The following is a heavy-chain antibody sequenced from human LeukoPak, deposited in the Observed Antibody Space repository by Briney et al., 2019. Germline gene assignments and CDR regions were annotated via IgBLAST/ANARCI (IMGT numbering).Heavy chain of an antibody. CDR3: ARNYYDILTGYGSDYYYGMDV. Sequence: VXQAPGQXLEWMGWISAYNGNTNYAQKLQGRVTMTTDTSTSTAYMELRSLRSDDTAVYYCARNYYDILTGYGSDYYYGMDVWGQGTTVTVSS. J-gene: IGHJ6*02. CDR2: ISAYNGNT. D-gene: IGHD3-9*01. V-gene: IGHV1-18*01.